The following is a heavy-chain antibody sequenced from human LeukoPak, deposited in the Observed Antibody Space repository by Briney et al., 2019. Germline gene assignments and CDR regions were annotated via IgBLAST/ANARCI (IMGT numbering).Heavy chain of an antibody. D-gene: IGHD2-21*02. CDR2: IYYSGST. V-gene: IGHV4-59*01. Sequence: KTSETLSLTCTVSGGSISSYYWSWIRQPPGKGLEWIGYIYYSGSTNYNPSLKSRVTISVDTSKNQFSLKLSSVSAADTAVYYCARDLLAYCGGDCYSNWFDPWGQGTLVTVSS. CDR1: GGSISSYY. CDR3: ARDLLAYCGGDCYSNWFDP. J-gene: IGHJ5*02.